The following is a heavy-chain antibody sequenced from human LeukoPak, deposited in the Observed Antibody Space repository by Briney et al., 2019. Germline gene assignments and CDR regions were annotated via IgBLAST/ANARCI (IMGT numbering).Heavy chain of an antibody. CDR1: GGSISSYY. CDR2: IYYSGST. V-gene: IGHV4-59*01. D-gene: IGHD2-21*01. Sequence: SETQSLTCTVSGGSISSYYWSWIRQPPGKGLEWIGYIYYSGSTNYNPSLKSRVTISVDTSKNQFSLKLSSVTAADTAVYYCARSHCGGDCYSPSPDAFDIWGQGTMVTVSS. J-gene: IGHJ3*02. CDR3: ARSHCGGDCYSPSPDAFDI.